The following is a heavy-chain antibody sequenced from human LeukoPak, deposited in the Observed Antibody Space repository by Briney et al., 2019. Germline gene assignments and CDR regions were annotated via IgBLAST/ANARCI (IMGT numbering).Heavy chain of an antibody. CDR1: GFTFDDYA. CDR3: AKDMSYGELGDAFDI. V-gene: IGHV3-9*01. Sequence: GGSLRLSCAASGFTFDDYAMHWVRQAPGKGLEWVSGTSWNSGSIGYADSVKGRFTISRDNAKNSLYLQMNSLRAEDTALYYCAKDMSYGELGDAFDIWGQGTMVTVSS. CDR2: TSWNSGSI. D-gene: IGHD4-17*01. J-gene: IGHJ3*02.